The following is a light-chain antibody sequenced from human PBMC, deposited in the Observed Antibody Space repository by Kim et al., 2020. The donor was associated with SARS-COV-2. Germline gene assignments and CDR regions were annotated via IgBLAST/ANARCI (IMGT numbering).Light chain of an antibody. Sequence: AAVGDRVTLACRASQGIGTYLAWFQQKPGKAHKSLIYRASSLQSGVPSKFSGSGSGTDFTLTISNLQSEDFATYYCQQYLSYPLTFGGGTKVEIK. CDR3: QQYLSYPLT. CDR1: QGIGTY. CDR2: RAS. J-gene: IGKJ4*01. V-gene: IGKV1-16*02.